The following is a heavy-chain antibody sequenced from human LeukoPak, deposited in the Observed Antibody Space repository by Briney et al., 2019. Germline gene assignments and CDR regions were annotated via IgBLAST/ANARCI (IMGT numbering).Heavy chain of an antibody. CDR3: ARAPFSGESSHDNMDV. Sequence: ASVKLSCKASGDIITNFFIHWVRQAPGQGLEWVGVINPREGTTNFAQKFQGRVSLTTDTSTSTAYMDLSSLRSEDTAVFYCARAPFSGESSHDNMDVWVKGTTVTVSS. V-gene: IGHV1-46*01. CDR1: GDIITNFF. J-gene: IGHJ6*04. D-gene: IGHD3-9*01. CDR2: INPREGTT.